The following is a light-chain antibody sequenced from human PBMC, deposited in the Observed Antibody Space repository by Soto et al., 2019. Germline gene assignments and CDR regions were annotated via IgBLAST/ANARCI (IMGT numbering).Light chain of an antibody. J-gene: IGKJ2*02. CDR2: GAY. CDR1: QSVRSSY. CDR3: QQYGSSPST. V-gene: IGKV3-20*01. Sequence: EIELTQSPGTLSLSPGERATLSCRASQSVRSSYLAWYQQKPGQAPRLLIYGAYSRTTGIPDRFSGSGYGTDFTLTISRRAPEDCAVCYCQQYGSSPSTFGQGTKLEIK.